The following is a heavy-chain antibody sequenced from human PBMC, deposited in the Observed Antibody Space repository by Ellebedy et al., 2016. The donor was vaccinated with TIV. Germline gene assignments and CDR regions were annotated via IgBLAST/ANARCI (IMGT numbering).Heavy chain of an antibody. CDR3: ARPGEGYFDWLLYY. V-gene: IGHV1-46*01. CDR2: INPSGDTT. CDR1: GYTFASYY. D-gene: IGHD3-9*01. J-gene: IGHJ4*02. Sequence: AASVKVSCKASGYTFASYYMHWVRQAPGQGLEWMGVINPSGDTTGYSQKFQGRLSMTRDTSTSTVYMELRSLRSEDTAVYYCARPGEGYFDWLLYYWGQGTLVSVSS.